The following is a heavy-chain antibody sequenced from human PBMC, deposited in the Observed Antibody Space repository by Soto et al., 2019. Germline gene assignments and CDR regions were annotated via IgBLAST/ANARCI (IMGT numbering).Heavy chain of an antibody. J-gene: IGHJ4*02. CDR1: GFTFSGYA. Sequence: PGGSLRLSCAASGFTFSGYAMSWVRQSPGKGLEWVSAISGSGGSTYYADSVKGRFTISRDNSKNTLYLQMNSLRAEDTAVYYCAKVRGTYYYDSSGYPFDYWGQGTLVTVSS. CDR3: AKVRGTYYYDSSGYPFDY. V-gene: IGHV3-23*01. D-gene: IGHD3-22*01. CDR2: ISGSGGST.